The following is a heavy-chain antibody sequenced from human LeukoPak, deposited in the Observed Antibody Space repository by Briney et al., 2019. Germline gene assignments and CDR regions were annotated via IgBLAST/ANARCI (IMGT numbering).Heavy chain of an antibody. V-gene: IGHV3-9*01. CDR3: AKGGGWFYYFDY. D-gene: IGHD6-19*01. CDR2: ISGDSNSM. CDR1: GFTLDDYA. J-gene: IGHJ4*02. Sequence: GGSLRLSCTASGFTLDDYAVHWVRQAPGKGLEWVSGISGDSNSMGYADSVKGRFTISRDNAKSSVYLQMNNLKTEDTALYYCAKGGGWFYYFDYWGQGTLVTVSS.